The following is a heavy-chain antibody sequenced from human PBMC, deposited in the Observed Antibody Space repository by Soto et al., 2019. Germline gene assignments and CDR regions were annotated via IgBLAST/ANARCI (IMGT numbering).Heavy chain of an antibody. J-gene: IGHJ4*02. CDR1: GGTFSSYA. Sequence: SVKVSCKASGGTFSSYAISWVRQAPGQGLEWMGGIIPIFGTANYAQKFQGRVTITADESTSTAYMELSSLRSEDTAVYYCARGPPSYSSGWYRSLDYWGRGTMVTVST. CDR2: IIPIFGTA. V-gene: IGHV1-69*13. D-gene: IGHD6-19*01. CDR3: ARGPPSYSSGWYRSLDY.